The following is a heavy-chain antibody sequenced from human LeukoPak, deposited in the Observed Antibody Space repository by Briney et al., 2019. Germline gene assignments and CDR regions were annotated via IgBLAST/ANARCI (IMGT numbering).Heavy chain of an antibody. J-gene: IGHJ4*02. CDR3: ARVRYCSSTSCRISFFDY. Sequence: GGSLRLSCAASGFTFSSYWMSWVRQAPGKGREWVANIKQDGSEKYYVDSVKGRFTISRDNAKNSLYLQMNSLRAEDTAVYYCARVRYCSSTSCRISFFDYWGQGTLVTVSS. D-gene: IGHD2-2*01. CDR2: IKQDGSEK. CDR1: GFTFSSYW. V-gene: IGHV3-7*01.